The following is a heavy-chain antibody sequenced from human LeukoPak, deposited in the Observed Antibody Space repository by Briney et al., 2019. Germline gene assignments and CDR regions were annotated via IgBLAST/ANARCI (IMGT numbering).Heavy chain of an antibody. J-gene: IGHJ5*02. Sequence: SGKVSCKASGGTFSSYAISWVREAPGQGLEWMGGIIPIFGTANYAQKFQGRVTITADESTSTAYMELSSLRSEDTAVYYCAREGSPNYYDSSGVPSWFDPWGQGTLVTVSS. CDR2: IIPIFGTA. V-gene: IGHV1-69*13. D-gene: IGHD3-22*01. CDR3: AREGSPNYYDSSGVPSWFDP. CDR1: GGTFSSYA.